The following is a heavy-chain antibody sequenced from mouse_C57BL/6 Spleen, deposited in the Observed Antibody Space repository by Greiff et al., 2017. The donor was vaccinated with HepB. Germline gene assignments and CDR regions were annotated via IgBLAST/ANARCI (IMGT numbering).Heavy chain of an antibody. J-gene: IGHJ4*01. V-gene: IGHV2-2*01. CDR2: IWSGGST. CDR3: ARFDGNYIYAMDY. CDR1: GFSFTSYG. D-gene: IGHD2-1*01. Sequence: VQGVESGPGLVQPSQRLSITCTVSGFSFTSYGVHWVRQSPGKVLEWLGVIWSGGSTDYNAAFISRLSISKDNSKSQVFFKMNSLQADDTAIYYGARFDGNYIYAMDYGGQGTSVTVSS.